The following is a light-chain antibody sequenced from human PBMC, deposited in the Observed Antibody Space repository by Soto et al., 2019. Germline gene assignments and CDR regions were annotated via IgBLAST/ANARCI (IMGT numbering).Light chain of an antibody. CDR3: QHSDPPYT. Sequence: DIQMTQSPSSLSASVGDRLSISCRASQDITTWLSWYQQKPGRAPRLLIFLASRLQSGVPPRFSGSGSGTEFTLTISSLQPDDFATYFCQHSDPPYTFGQGTNLEI. CDR1: QDITTW. CDR2: LAS. J-gene: IGKJ2*01. V-gene: IGKV1-5*03.